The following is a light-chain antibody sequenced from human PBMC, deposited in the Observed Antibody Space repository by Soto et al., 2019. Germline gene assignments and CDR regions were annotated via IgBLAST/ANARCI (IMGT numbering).Light chain of an antibody. CDR1: QDIRKF. J-gene: IGKJ3*01. CDR2: DAS. V-gene: IGKV1-33*01. Sequence: DIQMTQSPSSLSASVGDRVTITCQASQDIRKFLNWYQQKPGKAPKLLINDASNLETGVPSRFSGSGSGTDFTFTINSLQPEYIATYYCQHYDNLVTFGPGTTVDIK. CDR3: QHYDNLVT.